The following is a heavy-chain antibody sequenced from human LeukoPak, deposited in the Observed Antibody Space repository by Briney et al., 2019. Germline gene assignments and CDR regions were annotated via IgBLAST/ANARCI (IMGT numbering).Heavy chain of an antibody. Sequence: GGSLRLSCAASGFTFSSSAMSWVRQAPGKGLEWVSTISGSGDRTYYADSVKGRFTISRENSKNTLFLHMNSLRAEDTAVYSCAKGYYGSGSYGWFDYWGQGTLVTVSS. V-gene: IGHV3-23*01. CDR2: ISGSGDRT. D-gene: IGHD3-10*01. CDR3: AKGYYGSGSYGWFDY. J-gene: IGHJ4*02. CDR1: GFTFSSSA.